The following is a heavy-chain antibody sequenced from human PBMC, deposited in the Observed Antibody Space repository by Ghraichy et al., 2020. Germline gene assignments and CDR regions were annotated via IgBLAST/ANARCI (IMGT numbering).Heavy chain of an antibody. CDR2: IYISGST. CDR1: GNSISNYY. D-gene: IGHD3-10*01. V-gene: IGHV4-4*07. CDR3: AREVTMVRGVTVLYYFDY. Sequence: SETLSLTCTVSGNSISNYYWSWIWQPAGKGLEWIGRIYISGSTNYNPSLKSRVTMSVDTSKNQFSLKLSSVTAADTAVYYCAREVTMVRGVTVLYYFDYWGQGTLVTVSS. J-gene: IGHJ4*02.